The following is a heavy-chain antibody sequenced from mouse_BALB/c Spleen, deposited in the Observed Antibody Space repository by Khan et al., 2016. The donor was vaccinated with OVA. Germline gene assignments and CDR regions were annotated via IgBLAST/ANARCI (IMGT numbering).Heavy chain of an antibody. Sequence: QVQLQQSGPELKKPGETVKISCKASGYTFTNYGMNWVKQAPEKGLKWMGWINTYTGEPTYADDFKGRFVFSLETSASTAYLQISNLKNEDMTTYFCARISSYWYSDVWGAGTTVTVSS. CDR3: ARISSYWYSDV. D-gene: IGHD6-2*01. V-gene: IGHV9-1*02. CDR2: INTYTGEP. CDR1: GYTFTNYG. J-gene: IGHJ1*01.